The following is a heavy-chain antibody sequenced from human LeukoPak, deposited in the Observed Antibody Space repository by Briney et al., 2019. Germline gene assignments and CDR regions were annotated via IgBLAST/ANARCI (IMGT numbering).Heavy chain of an antibody. D-gene: IGHD3-16*01. Sequence: GGSLRLSCAASGFTFSSYGMSWVRQAPGKGLEWVSAISGSGGSTYYADSVKGRFTISRDNSKNTLYLQMNSLRAEDTAVYYCARHLTGGPHFRGSSYYYYYYYMDVWGKGTTVTISS. J-gene: IGHJ6*03. V-gene: IGHV3-23*01. CDR1: GFTFSSYG. CDR2: ISGSGGST. CDR3: ARHLTGGPHFRGSSYYYYYYYMDV.